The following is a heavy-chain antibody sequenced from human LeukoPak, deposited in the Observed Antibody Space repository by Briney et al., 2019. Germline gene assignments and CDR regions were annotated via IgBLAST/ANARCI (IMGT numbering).Heavy chain of an antibody. V-gene: IGHV3-23*01. D-gene: IGHD3-10*01. CDR2: ISGSGGST. J-gene: IGHJ4*02. CDR3: AKNPLVLLWFGGRPPSEEDY. Sequence: GGSLRLSCAASGFTFSSYAMSWVRQAPGKGLEWVSAISGSGGSTYYADSVKGRFTISRDNSKNTLYLQMNSLRAEDTAVYYCAKNPLVLLWFGGRPPSEEDYWGQGTLVTVSS. CDR1: GFTFSSYA.